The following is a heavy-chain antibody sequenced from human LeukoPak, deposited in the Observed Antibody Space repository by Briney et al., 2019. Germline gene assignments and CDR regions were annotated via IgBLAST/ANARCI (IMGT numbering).Heavy chain of an antibody. V-gene: IGHV3-53*01. D-gene: IGHD2-15*01. Sequence: PGGSLRLSCEVSGFSIGYNYMSWVRQAPGKGLEWVSSIYSGGTPYYADTVKGRIIISKDNSKNMVYLQMASPRAEDTAVYYCASYCSSGSCYFDAWGQGTLVTVTS. CDR3: ASYCSSGSCYFDA. CDR1: GFSIGYNY. CDR2: IYSGGTP. J-gene: IGHJ4*02.